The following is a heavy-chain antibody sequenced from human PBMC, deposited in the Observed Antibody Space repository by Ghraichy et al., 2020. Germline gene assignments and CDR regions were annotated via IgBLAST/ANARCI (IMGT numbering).Heavy chain of an antibody. Sequence: SVKVSCKASGGTFSSYAINWVRQAPGRGLEWMGRIIPMLGIVNYAQKFQGRVTITADKSTSTANMELSSLRSEDTAMYYCARGHREVGPMYYYYGMDVWGQGTTVTVSS. D-gene: IGHD1-26*01. CDR1: GGTFSSYA. V-gene: IGHV1-69*04. J-gene: IGHJ6*02. CDR2: IIPMLGIV. CDR3: ARGHREVGPMYYYYGMDV.